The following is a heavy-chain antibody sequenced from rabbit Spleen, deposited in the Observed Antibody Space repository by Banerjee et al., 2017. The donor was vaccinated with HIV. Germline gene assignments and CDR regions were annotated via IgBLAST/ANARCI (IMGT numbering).Heavy chain of an antibody. CDR2: IEAGSSGFT. CDR3: ARDTGSSFSSYGMDL. CDR1: GVSFSGSSY. Sequence: QEQLVESGGGLVQPEGSLTLTCTASGVSFSGSSYMCWVRQAPGKGLEWIACIEAGSSGFTYFASWAKGRFTISKTSSTTVTLQMTSLTAADTATYFCARDTGSSFSSYGMDLWGQGTLVTVS. J-gene: IGHJ6*01. V-gene: IGHV1S45*01. D-gene: IGHD8-1*01.